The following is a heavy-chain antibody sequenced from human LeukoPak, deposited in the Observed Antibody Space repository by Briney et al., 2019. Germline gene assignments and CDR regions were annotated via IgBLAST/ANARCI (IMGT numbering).Heavy chain of an antibody. D-gene: IGHD3-10*01. CDR2: LYYSGST. CDR3: ARGGSGISNAFDI. J-gene: IGHJ3*02. V-gene: IGHV4-59*01. CDR1: GGSISSYY. Sequence: SETLSLTCSVSGGSISSYYWSWLRQPPGKGLEWIGYLYYSGSTNSNPSLKSRVTMSVDTSKNQFSLKLRSVTAADTAVYYCARGGSGISNAFDIWGQGTMVTVSS.